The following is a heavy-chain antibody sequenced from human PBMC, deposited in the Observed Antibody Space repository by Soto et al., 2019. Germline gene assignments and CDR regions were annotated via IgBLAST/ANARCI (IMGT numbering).Heavy chain of an antibody. CDR2: ISAYNGNT. Sequence: QVQLVQSGAEVKKPGASVKVSCKASGYTFTSYGISWVRQAPGQGLEWMGWISAYNGNTNYAQKLQGRVTMTTDTSTGTAYMELRSLRSDDTAVYYCARDLDYDILTGDLNPPWYWGQGTLVTVSS. D-gene: IGHD3-9*01. V-gene: IGHV1-18*01. J-gene: IGHJ4*02. CDR3: ARDLDYDILTGDLNPPWY. CDR1: GYTFTSYG.